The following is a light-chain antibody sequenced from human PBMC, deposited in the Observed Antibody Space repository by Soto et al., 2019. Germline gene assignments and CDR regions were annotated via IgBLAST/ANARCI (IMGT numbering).Light chain of an antibody. Sequence: DIQMTQSPSSLSASVGDRITITCRASQGIGNWLAWYQQKPGKAPKSLIYAASNLQSGVPSRFSGTGSGTDFTLTISCLQPEDFATYYCQQYDSNPLTFGGGTKVEMK. J-gene: IGKJ4*01. CDR3: QQYDSNPLT. CDR2: AAS. CDR1: QGIGNW. V-gene: IGKV1D-16*01.